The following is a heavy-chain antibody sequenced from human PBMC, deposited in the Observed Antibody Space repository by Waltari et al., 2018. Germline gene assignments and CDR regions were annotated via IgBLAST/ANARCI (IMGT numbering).Heavy chain of an antibody. J-gene: IGHJ1*01. V-gene: IGHV1-69*01. CDR1: GGTFSSYA. CDR3: ARAYGYSYGHEGYFQH. D-gene: IGHD5-18*01. Sequence: QVQLVQSGAEVKKPGSSVKVSCKASGGTFSSYALSWVRQAPGQGLEWMGGIIPIFGTANYAQKFQGRVTSTADESTSTAYIELSSLRSEDTAVYYCARAYGYSYGHEGYFQHWGQGTLVTVSS. CDR2: IIPIFGTA.